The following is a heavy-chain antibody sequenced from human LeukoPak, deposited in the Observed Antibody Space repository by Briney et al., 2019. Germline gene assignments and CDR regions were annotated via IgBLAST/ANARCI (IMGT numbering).Heavy chain of an antibody. CDR2: INPSGGST. D-gene: IGHD6-13*01. CDR1: GYTFTSYY. V-gene: IGHV1-46*01. Sequence: ASVNVSCKASGYTFTSYYMHWVRQAPGQGLEWMGIINPSGGSTSYAQKFQGRVTMTRDTSTSTVYMELSSLRSEDTAVYYCAISSSLTGYFDYWGQGTLVTVSS. CDR3: AISSSLTGYFDY. J-gene: IGHJ4*02.